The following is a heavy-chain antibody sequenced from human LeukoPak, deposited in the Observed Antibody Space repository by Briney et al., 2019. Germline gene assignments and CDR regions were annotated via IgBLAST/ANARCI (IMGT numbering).Heavy chain of an antibody. V-gene: IGHV3-23*01. Sequence: TGGSLRLSCAASGFTFSSYAVSWVRQAPGKGLEWVSAISGSGGGTYYADSVKGRFTISRDNSKNTLYLQMNSLRAEDTAVYYCAKDGDSSGYYNYYYGMDVWGQGTTVTVSS. CDR1: GFTFSSYA. CDR2: ISGSGGGT. D-gene: IGHD3-22*01. J-gene: IGHJ6*02. CDR3: AKDGDSSGYYNYYYGMDV.